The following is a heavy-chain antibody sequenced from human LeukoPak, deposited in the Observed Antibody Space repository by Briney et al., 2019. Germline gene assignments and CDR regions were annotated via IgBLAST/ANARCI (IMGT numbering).Heavy chain of an antibody. Sequence: PGGSLRLSCAASGFTFSSYGMHWVRQAPGKGLEWVAFIRYDGSNKYYADPVKGRFTISRDNSKNTLYLQMNSLRAEDTAVYYCAKDYDFWSGYFDYWGQGTLVTVSS. CDR3: AKDYDFWSGYFDY. CDR1: GFTFSSYG. CDR2: IRYDGSNK. J-gene: IGHJ4*02. D-gene: IGHD3-3*01. V-gene: IGHV3-30*02.